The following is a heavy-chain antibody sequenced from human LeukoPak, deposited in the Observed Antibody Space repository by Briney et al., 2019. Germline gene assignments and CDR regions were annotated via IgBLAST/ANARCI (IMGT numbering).Heavy chain of an antibody. Sequence: PGGSLRLSCAASGFTFSSYTMNWVRQAPGKGLEWVSAISGSGSSTYYADSVKGRFTISRDNSKNTLYLQMNSLRAEDTAVYYCAKDRWTEVDAFDIWGQGTMVTVSS. J-gene: IGHJ3*02. D-gene: IGHD1-1*01. V-gene: IGHV3-23*01. CDR1: GFTFSSYT. CDR3: AKDRWTEVDAFDI. CDR2: ISGSGSST.